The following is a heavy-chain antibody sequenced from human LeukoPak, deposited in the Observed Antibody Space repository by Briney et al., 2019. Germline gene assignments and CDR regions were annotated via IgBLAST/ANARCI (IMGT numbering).Heavy chain of an antibody. V-gene: IGHV4-30-4*08. J-gene: IGHJ4*02. D-gene: IGHD3-10*01. CDR1: GGSISSGDYY. Sequence: SETLSLTCTVSGGSISSGDYYWSWIRQPPGKGLEWIGYIYYSGSTYYNPSLKSRVTISVDTSKNQFSLKLSSVTAADTAVYYCARANDGSGSYGYWGQGILVPVSS. CDR2: IYYSGST. CDR3: ARANDGSGSYGY.